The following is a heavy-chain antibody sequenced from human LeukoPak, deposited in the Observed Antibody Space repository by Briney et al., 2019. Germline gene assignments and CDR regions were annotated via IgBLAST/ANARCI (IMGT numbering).Heavy chain of an antibody. Sequence: GGSLRLSCAASGFTFSSYEMNWVRQAPGKGLEWVSSISSSSSYIYYADSVKGRFTISRDNAKNSLYLQMNSLRAEDTAVYYCARDLGIVGANGAARPAPGEFDYWGQGTLVTVSS. V-gene: IGHV3-21*01. CDR2: ISSSSSYI. D-gene: IGHD1-26*01. CDR3: ARDLGIVGANGAARPAPGEFDY. J-gene: IGHJ4*02. CDR1: GFTFSSYE.